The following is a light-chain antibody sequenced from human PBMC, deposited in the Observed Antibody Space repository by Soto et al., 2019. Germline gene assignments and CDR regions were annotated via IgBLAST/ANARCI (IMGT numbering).Light chain of an antibody. CDR3: QKYNCAPPET. Sequence: DIQMTQSPSSLSASVGDRVTITCRARQSISNYLAWYQQKPVKVPKLLVYAASTLQSGVPSRCSGSGSGTDLTRTTSSLQTEDVATYYDQKYNCAPPETFGKGTKVEIK. CDR2: AAS. V-gene: IGKV1-27*01. CDR1: QSISNY. J-gene: IGKJ1*01.